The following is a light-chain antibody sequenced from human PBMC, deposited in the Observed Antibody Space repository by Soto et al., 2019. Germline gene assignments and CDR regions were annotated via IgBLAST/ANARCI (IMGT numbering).Light chain of an antibody. CDR1: SSDVGAYNY. Sequence: QSALTQPASVSGSPGQSITISCTGTSSDVGAYNYVSWYQQHPGKAPKLMIYDVSNRPSGISNRFSGSKSGNTASLTISGLQAEDEADYYCISYTSRSTPYVFGTGTKVTVL. CDR2: DVS. CDR3: ISYTSRSTPYV. V-gene: IGLV2-14*01. J-gene: IGLJ1*01.